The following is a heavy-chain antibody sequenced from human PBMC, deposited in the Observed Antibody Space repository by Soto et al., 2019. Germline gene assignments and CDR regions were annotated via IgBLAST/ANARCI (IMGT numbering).Heavy chain of an antibody. D-gene: IGHD6-19*01. Sequence: GGSLRLSCAASGFTFSSYGMHWVRQAPGKGLEWVAVISYDGSNKYYADSVKGRFTISRDNSKNTLYLQMNSLRAEDTAVYYCAKDLEYSSGWSDDMDVWGQGTTVTVSS. V-gene: IGHV3-30*18. CDR2: ISYDGSNK. J-gene: IGHJ6*02. CDR1: GFTFSSYG. CDR3: AKDLEYSSGWSDDMDV.